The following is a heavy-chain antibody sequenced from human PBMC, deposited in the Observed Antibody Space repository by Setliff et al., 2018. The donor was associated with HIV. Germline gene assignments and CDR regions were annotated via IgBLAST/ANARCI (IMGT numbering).Heavy chain of an antibody. J-gene: IGHJ3*01. V-gene: IGHV5-51*01. CDR3: ARHRVDTSMLVVKSPGAFDL. Sequence: GESLKISCRGFGYSFGDYWIGWVRQKPGKGLEWMGIIFPADSDTRVSPSFQGQVSILADRSTYAAFLQWTSLKASDTGMYFCARHRVDTSMLVVKSPGAFDLWGQGTLVTVSS. D-gene: IGHD3-22*01. CDR2: IFPADSDT. CDR1: GYSFGDYW.